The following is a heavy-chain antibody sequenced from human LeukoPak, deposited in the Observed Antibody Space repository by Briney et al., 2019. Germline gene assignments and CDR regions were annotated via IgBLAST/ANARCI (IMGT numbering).Heavy chain of an antibody. D-gene: IGHD3-3*01. CDR3: ARVDYDFWSGYSFDY. CDR1: GFTFSTYS. V-gene: IGHV3-48*04. CDR2: ISSSSSTI. J-gene: IGHJ4*02. Sequence: GGSLRLSCAASGFTFSTYSMNWVRQAPGKGLEWVSHISSSSSTINYADSVKGRFTISRDNAKNSLYLQMNSLRAEDTAVYYCARVDYDFWSGYSFDYWGQGTLVTVSS.